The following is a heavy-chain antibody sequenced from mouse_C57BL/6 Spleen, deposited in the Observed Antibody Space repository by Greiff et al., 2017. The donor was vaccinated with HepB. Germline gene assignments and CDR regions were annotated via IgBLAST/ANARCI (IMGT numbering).Heavy chain of an antibody. CDR2: ILPGSGST. Sequence: QVQRKKEGEEMRKVGELVKRWGKENGETFNGEGKEGVKQRRGHGLEWVGEILPGSGSTNYNEKFKGKATFTADTSSNTAYMQLSSLTTEDSAIYYCARGGYDAWFAYWGQGTLVTVSA. J-gene: IGHJ3*01. V-gene: IGHV1-9*01. CDR3: ARGGYDAWFAY. D-gene: IGHD2-2*01. CDR1: GETFNGEG.